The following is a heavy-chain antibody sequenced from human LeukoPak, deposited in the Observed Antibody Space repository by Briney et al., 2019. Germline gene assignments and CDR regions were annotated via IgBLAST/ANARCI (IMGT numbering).Heavy chain of an antibody. CDR1: GYTCTGYY. J-gene: IGHJ6*02. V-gene: IGHV1-2*02. CDR3: ARSGYSSGWELGDYYYYGMDV. D-gene: IGHD6-19*01. CDR2: INPNSGGT. Sequence: ASVKVSCKASGYTCTGYYMHWVRQAPGQGREWMGWINPNSGGTNYAQKLQGTGTTTTDTSISTAYMELSRLRSDDTAVYYCARSGYSSGWELGDYYYYGMDVWGQGTTVTVSS.